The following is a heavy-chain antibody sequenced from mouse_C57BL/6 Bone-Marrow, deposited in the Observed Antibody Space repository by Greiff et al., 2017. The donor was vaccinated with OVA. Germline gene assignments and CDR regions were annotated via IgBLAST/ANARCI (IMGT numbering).Heavy chain of an antibody. Sequence: VQLQQSGPELVKPGASVKISCKASGYTFTDYYMNWVKQSHGKSLEWIGDINPNNGGTSYNQKFKGKAPLTVDKSSSTAYMELRSLTSEDSAVYYCAREFITTSYWYFDVWGTGTTVTVSS. CDR3: AREFITTSYWYFDV. D-gene: IGHD1-1*01. CDR1: GYTFTDYY. J-gene: IGHJ1*03. V-gene: IGHV1-26*01. CDR2: INPNNGGT.